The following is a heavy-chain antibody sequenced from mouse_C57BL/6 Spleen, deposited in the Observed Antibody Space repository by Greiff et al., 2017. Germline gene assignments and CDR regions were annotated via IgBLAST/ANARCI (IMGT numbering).Heavy chain of an antibody. J-gene: IGHJ1*03. D-gene: IGHD2-2*01. V-gene: IGHV1-62-2*01. CDR3: ARHEDYYGYGYWYFDV. CDR1: GYTFTEYT. Sequence: QVQLKESGAELVKPGASVKLSCKASGYTFTEYTIHWVKQRSGQGLEWIGWFYPGSGSIKYNEKFKDKATLTADKSSSTVYMELSRLTSEDSAVYFCARHEDYYGYGYWYFDVWGTGTTVTVSS. CDR2: FYPGSGSI.